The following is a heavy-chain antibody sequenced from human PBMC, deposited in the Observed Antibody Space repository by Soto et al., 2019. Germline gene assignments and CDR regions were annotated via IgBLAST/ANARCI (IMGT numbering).Heavy chain of an antibody. J-gene: IGHJ4*02. Sequence: PGGSLRLSCAASGFTFSSYAMHWVRQAPGKGLEWVSAISGSGGSTYYADSVKGRFTISRDNSKNTLYLQMNSLRAEDTAVYYCAKDRVKRPMITFGGVPVGLDYWGQGTLVTVSS. V-gene: IGHV3-23*01. D-gene: IGHD3-16*01. CDR1: GFTFSSYA. CDR2: ISGSGGST. CDR3: AKDRVKRPMITFGGVPVGLDY.